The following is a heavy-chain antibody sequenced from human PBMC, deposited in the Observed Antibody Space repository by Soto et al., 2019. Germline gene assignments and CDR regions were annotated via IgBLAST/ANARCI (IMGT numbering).Heavy chain of an antibody. CDR3: ARSIEVPSSHIDH. CDR2: VYYTGST. Sequence: SETLSLTCRVSGGSMSGYYWSWIRQAPGKGLEWIGYVYYTGSTNYNPSLQSRVTISVDTSNKQFSLSLRLVTAADTAVYFCARSIEVPSSHIDHWGQGIRVTVSS. CDR1: GGSMSGYY. J-gene: IGHJ4*02. D-gene: IGHD6-6*01. V-gene: IGHV4-59*01.